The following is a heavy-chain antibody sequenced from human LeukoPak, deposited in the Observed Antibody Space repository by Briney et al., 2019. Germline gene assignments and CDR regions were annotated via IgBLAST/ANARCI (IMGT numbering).Heavy chain of an antibody. CDR1: GYTFTTYG. Sequence: GASVKVSCKXSGYTFTTYGISWVRQAPGQGLEWMGWISAYNGNTNYSQKLQGRVTLTTDTSTSTAYMELRSLRSGDTAVYYCAILYCGGDCYAGDYWGQGTLVTVSS. J-gene: IGHJ4*02. D-gene: IGHD2-21*01. V-gene: IGHV1-18*01. CDR2: ISAYNGNT. CDR3: AILYCGGDCYAGDY.